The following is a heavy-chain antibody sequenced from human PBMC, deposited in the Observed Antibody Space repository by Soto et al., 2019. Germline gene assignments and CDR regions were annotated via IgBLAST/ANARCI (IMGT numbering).Heavy chain of an antibody. Sequence: QITLKESGPPLVKPTQTLTLTRTFSGFSLSTSRVGVGWIRQPPGKALEWLAVIYWDDAKTYRPSLKSRLTITKDTSKNQAALTMTNMDPLDTATYYCEHAYGGRSLYWGQGTLVTVSS. J-gene: IGHJ4*02. V-gene: IGHV2-5*02. CDR1: GFSLSTSRVG. CDR2: IYWDDAK. CDR3: EHAYGGRSLY. D-gene: IGHD1-26*01.